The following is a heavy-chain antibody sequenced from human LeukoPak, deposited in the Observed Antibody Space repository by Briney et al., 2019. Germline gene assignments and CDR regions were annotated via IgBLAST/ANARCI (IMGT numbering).Heavy chain of an antibody. Sequence: GGSLRLSCAASGFTFSNAWMSWVRQAPGKGLEWVGRIKSKTDGGTTDYAAPVKGRFTISRDDSKNTLYLEMNSLKTEDTAVYYCTTDPDTYYYGSGSSYYYYGMDVWGHGTTVTVSS. CDR2: IKSKTDGGTT. D-gene: IGHD3-10*01. V-gene: IGHV3-15*01. CDR1: GFTFSNAW. CDR3: TTDPDTYYYGSGSSYYYYGMDV. J-gene: IGHJ6*02.